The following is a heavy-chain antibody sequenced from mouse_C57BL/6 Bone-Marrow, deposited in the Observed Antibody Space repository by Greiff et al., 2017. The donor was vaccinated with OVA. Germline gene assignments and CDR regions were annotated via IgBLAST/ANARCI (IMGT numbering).Heavy chain of an antibody. CDR3: AREGVYYGSRYYAMDY. D-gene: IGHD1-1*01. Sequence: QVHVKQPGAELVKPGASVKMSCKASGYTFTSYWITWVKQRPGQGLEWIGDIYPGSGSTNYNEKFKSKATLTVDTSSSTAYMQLSSLTSEDSAVYYCAREGVYYGSRYYAMDYWGQGTSVTVSS. V-gene: IGHV1-55*01. CDR1: GYTFTSYW. J-gene: IGHJ4*01. CDR2: IYPGSGST.